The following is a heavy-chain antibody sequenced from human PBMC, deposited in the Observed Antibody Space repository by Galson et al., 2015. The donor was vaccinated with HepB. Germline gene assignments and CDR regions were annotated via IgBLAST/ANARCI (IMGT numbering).Heavy chain of an antibody. CDR2: ISASGGST. CDR3: ARQEGYCSGGSCYGGIDP. J-gene: IGHJ5*02. D-gene: IGHD2-15*01. CDR1: GFTFSSFS. V-gene: IGHV3-23*01. Sequence: SLRLSCAVSGFTFSSFSMSWVRQAPGRGLQWVSLISASGGSTFYADPVKGRFTISRDNSKNTLYLQMNSLRAEDTAVYYCARQEGYCSGGSCYGGIDPWGQGTLVTVSS.